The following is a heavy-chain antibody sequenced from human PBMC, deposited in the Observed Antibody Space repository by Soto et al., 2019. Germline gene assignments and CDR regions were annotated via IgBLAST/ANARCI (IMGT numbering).Heavy chain of an antibody. D-gene: IGHD2-15*01. V-gene: IGHV4-39*01. CDR3: ARSYCSGGSCYPLNWFDP. Sequence: PSETLSLTCTVSGGSISSSSYYWGWIRQPPGKGLEWIGSIYYSGSTYYNPSLKSRVTISVDTSKNQFSLKLSSVTAADTAVYYCARSYCSGGSCYPLNWFDPWGQGTLVTVSS. J-gene: IGHJ5*02. CDR1: GGSISSSSYY. CDR2: IYYSGST.